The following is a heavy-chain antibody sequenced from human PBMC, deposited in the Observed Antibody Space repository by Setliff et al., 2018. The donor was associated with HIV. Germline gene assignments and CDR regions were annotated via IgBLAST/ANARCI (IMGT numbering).Heavy chain of an antibody. V-gene: IGHV1-3*01. CDR3: ARKGSGSSLDFEY. CDR2: INAGNGNT. Sequence: ASVKVSCKASGYTFTNYAMHWVRQAPGQRLEWMGWINAGNGNTKYSQKIQGRVTITRDTSASTAYMELSSLRSEDTAVYYCARKGSGSSLDFEYWGQGTLVTVSS. CDR1: GYTFTNYA. J-gene: IGHJ4*02. D-gene: IGHD3-10*01.